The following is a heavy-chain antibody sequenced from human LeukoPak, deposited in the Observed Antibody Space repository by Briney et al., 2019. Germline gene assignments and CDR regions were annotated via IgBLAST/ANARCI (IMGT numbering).Heavy chain of an antibody. D-gene: IGHD6-13*01. Sequence: SETLSLTCAVYGGSFSGYYWGWIRQPPGKGLEWIGEINHSGSTNYNPSLKSRVTISVDTSKNQFSLKLSSVTAADTAVYYCATSGIAAALDYWGQGTLVTVSS. CDR1: GGSFSGYY. CDR2: INHSGST. J-gene: IGHJ4*02. CDR3: ATSGIAAALDY. V-gene: IGHV4-34*01.